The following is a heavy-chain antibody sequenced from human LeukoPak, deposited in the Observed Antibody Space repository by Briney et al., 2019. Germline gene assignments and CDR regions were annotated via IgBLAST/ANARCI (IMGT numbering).Heavy chain of an antibody. CDR1: GFTFSTYW. CDR2: IKQDGSEK. Sequence: GGSLRLSCAASGFTFSTYWMSWVRQAPGKGLEWVANIKQDGSEKYYVDSVKGRFTISRDNAKKSLYLQMNSLRAEDTAVYYCGGSFGVASWFDPWGQGTLVTVSS. V-gene: IGHV3-7*01. J-gene: IGHJ5*02. D-gene: IGHD5-18*01. CDR3: GGSFGVASWFDP.